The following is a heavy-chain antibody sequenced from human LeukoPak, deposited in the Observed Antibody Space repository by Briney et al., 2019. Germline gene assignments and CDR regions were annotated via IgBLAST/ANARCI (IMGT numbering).Heavy chain of an antibody. V-gene: IGHV3-23*01. CDR2: ISGSGGST. D-gene: IGHD2-15*01. Sequence: GGSLRLSCAASGVTFSSYAMSWVRQAPGKGLEWVSAISGSGGSTYYADSVKGRFTISRDNSKNTLYLQMNSLRAEDTAAYYWAKHRCQPRYCSGGSCYSGDKWFDPWGQGTLVTVSS. J-gene: IGHJ5*02. CDR1: GVTFSSYA. CDR3: AKHRCQPRYCSGGSCYSGDKWFDP.